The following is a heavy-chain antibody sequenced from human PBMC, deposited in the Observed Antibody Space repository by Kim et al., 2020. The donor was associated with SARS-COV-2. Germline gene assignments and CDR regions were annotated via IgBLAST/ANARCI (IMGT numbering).Heavy chain of an antibody. V-gene: IGHV4-59*08. Sequence: SETLSITCTISGGAISNYYWSWIRQSPRKGLEWIGYVFYTGAPLSNTSLKGRVTVSLDSSRDQFYLMLNSVTAADTAVYFSARHSGASFDLWGQAILVTV. CDR1: GGAISNYY. J-gene: IGHJ4*02. CDR2: VFYTGAP. D-gene: IGHD3-10*01. CDR3: ARHSGASFDL.